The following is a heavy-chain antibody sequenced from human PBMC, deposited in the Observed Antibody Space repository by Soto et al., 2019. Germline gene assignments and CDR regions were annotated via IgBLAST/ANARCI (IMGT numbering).Heavy chain of an antibody. CDR1: GGSISSGGYY. J-gene: IGHJ5*02. Sequence: PSETLSLTCTVSGGSISSGGYYWSWIRQHPGKGLEWIGYIYYSGSTYYNPSLKSRVTISVDTSKNQFSLKLSSVTAADTAVYYCARVCISIAVAGTHWFYPWGQGTLVPVSS. V-gene: IGHV4-31*03. D-gene: IGHD6-19*01. CDR3: ARVCISIAVAGTHWFYP. CDR2: IYYSGST.